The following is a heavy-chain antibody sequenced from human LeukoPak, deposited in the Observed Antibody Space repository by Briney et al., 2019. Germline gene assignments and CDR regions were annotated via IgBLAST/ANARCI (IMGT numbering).Heavy chain of an antibody. J-gene: IGHJ4*02. V-gene: IGHV3-30-3*01. CDR1: GFTFAIYA. CDR3: AKGPTRDMVRGVFFDY. Sequence: GGSLRLSCAASGFTFAIYAMHWVRQAPGKGLEWVAVISYDGNNKYYADSVKGRFTISRDNAKNSLHLQMNSLRAEDTAVYYCAKGPTRDMVRGVFFDYWGQGTLVTVSS. CDR2: ISYDGNNK. D-gene: IGHD3-10*01.